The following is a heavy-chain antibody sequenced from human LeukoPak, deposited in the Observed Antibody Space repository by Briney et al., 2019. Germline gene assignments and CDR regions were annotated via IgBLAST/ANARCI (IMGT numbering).Heavy chain of an antibody. J-gene: IGHJ4*02. CDR3: ARGPLTEVAGTTWDS. CDR1: GFTFSNYA. Sequence: GGSLRLSCAASGFTFSNYAMSWVRQSPRKGLEWVSAVSGSGGSTYYADSVRGRFTVSRDNSQITLYLQMNSLGAEDTAVYFCARGPLTEVAGTTWDSWGRGTLVTVSS. D-gene: IGHD6-19*01. V-gene: IGHV3-23*01. CDR2: VSGSGGST.